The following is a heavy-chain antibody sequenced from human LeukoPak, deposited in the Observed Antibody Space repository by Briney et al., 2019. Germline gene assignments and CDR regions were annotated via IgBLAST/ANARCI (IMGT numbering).Heavy chain of an antibody. CDR1: GFTLSSYA. CDR3: VTSWIRQPGDC. V-gene: IGHV3-30*07. D-gene: IGHD1-1*01. J-gene: IGHJ4*02. Sequence: GGSLRLSCAASGFTLSSYAMHWVRQAPGKGLEWVAVISYDGSNKYYADSVKGRFTISRDNAKQSLFLQMDTVTADDTAVYYCVTSWIRQPGDCWGQGILVTVSS. CDR2: ISYDGSNK.